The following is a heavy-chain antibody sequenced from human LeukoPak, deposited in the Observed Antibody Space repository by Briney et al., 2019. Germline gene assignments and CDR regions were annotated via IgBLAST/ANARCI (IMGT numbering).Heavy chain of an antibody. CDR1: GFTFSSYS. D-gene: IGHD1-1*01. J-gene: IGHJ4*02. CDR2: ISYDGSNK. Sequence: GGSLRLSCAASGFTFSSYSMNWVRQAPGKGLEWVAVISYDGSNKRYADSVKGRFTISRDNSKNTVNLQMNSLRTEDTAVYYCAKETTLRYFDYWGQGTLVTVSS. CDR3: AKETTLRYFDY. V-gene: IGHV3-30*18.